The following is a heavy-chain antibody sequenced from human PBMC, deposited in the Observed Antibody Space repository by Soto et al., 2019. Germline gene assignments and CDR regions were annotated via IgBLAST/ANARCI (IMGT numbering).Heavy chain of an antibody. J-gene: IGHJ4*02. D-gene: IGHD6-19*01. V-gene: IGHV3-23*01. CDR2: IGGSGGST. CDR1: GFTFSSHT. Sequence: VQLLESGGGLVQPGGSLRLSCAASGFTFSSHTMSWVRQALGKGLEWVAGIGGSGGSTYYADSVKGRFTISRDNSKNTLYVQMHTLRAEDTAVYYCAKGKRSSGWLLDYWGQGTLVTVSS. CDR3: AKGKRSSGWLLDY.